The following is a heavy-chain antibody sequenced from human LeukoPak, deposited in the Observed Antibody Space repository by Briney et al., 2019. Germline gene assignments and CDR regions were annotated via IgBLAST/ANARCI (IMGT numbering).Heavy chain of an antibody. CDR1: GGSISSGDYY. D-gene: IGHD4-17*01. CDR3: ARDSRGDYVGLFGY. J-gene: IGHJ4*02. V-gene: IGHV4-30-4*01. CDR2: IYYSGST. Sequence: PSETLSLTCTVSGGSISSGDYYWSWIRQSPGKGLEWIGYIYYSGSTYYNPSLKSRVTISVDTSKNQFSLKLSSVTAADTAVYYCARDSRGDYVGLFGYWGQGTLVTVSS.